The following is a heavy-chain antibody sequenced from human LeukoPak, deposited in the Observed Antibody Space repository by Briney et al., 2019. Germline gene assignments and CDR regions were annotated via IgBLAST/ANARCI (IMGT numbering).Heavy chain of an antibody. CDR3: AREVVRGASHYGMDV. V-gene: IGHV4-34*01. CDR2: INHSGST. D-gene: IGHD3-10*01. CDR1: GGSFSGYY. J-gene: IGHJ6*02. Sequence: PSETLSLTCAVYGGSFSGYYWSWIRQPPGKGLEWIGEINHSGSTNYNPSLKSRVTISVDTSKNQFSLKLSSVTAADTAVYYCAREVVRGASHYGMDVWGQGTTVAVSS.